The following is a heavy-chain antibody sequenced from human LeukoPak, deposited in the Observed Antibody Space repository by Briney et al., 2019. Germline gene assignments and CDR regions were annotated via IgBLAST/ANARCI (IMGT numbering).Heavy chain of an antibody. CDR2: ISSSSSYI. V-gene: IGHV3-21*01. J-gene: IGHJ5*01. Sequence: PGGSLRLSCAASGFTFGSYSMNWVRQAPGKGLEWVSSISSSSSYIYYADSVKGRFTISRDNAKNSLYLQMNSLRAEDTAVYYCARVHPGSSLLIGEIDSWGQGTLVTVSS. CDR1: GFTFGSYS. CDR3: ARVHPGSSLLIGEIDS. D-gene: IGHD6-13*01.